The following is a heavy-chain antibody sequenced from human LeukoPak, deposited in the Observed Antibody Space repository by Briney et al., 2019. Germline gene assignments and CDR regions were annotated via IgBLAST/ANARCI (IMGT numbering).Heavy chain of an antibody. D-gene: IGHD2-2*01. CDR3: ARERPDCSSTSCYPGWFDP. CDR1: GGSITTYY. J-gene: IGHJ5*02. V-gene: IGHV4-59*12. CDR2: IYSSGST. Sequence: SETLSLTCTVSGGSITTYYWTWIRQPPGKGLEWIGYIYSSGSTNYNPSLKSRVTISVDTSRNQFSLKLSSVTAADTAVYYCARERPDCSSTSCYPGWFDPWGQGTLVTVSS.